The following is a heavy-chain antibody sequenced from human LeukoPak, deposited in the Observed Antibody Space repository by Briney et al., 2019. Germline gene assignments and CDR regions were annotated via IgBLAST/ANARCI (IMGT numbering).Heavy chain of an antibody. CDR1: GYTFTSNY. D-gene: IGHD3-16*01. V-gene: IGHV1-46*01. CDR2: ISPSGGST. CDR3: ARGNFYDDKGYSPELRY. Sequence: ASVKVSCKAFGYTFTSNYMHWVRQAPGQGPEWMGVISPSGGSTTYAQKFQGRVTITADESTSTAYMELSSLRSEDTAVYYCARGNFYDDKGYSPELRYWGQGTLVTVSS. J-gene: IGHJ4*02.